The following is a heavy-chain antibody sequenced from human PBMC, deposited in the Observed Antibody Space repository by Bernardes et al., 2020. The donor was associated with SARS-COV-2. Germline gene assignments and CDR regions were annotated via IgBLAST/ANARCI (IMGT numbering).Heavy chain of an antibody. J-gene: IGHJ6*02. CDR2: ITITNNYL. Sequence: GGSLRLSCAASGFTFRSSSMNWVRQAPGQGLEWVSSITITNNYLYYADSVKGRFAVSRDNAKDSVYLQMNSLRAEDTAVYYCARDGGYCSNGVCYYYGMDVWGRGTTVTVSS. D-gene: IGHD2-8*01. CDR1: GFTFRSSS. V-gene: IGHV3-21*01. CDR3: ARDGGYCSNGVCYYYGMDV.